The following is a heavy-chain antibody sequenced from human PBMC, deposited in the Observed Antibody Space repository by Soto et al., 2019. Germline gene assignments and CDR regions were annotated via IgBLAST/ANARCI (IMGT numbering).Heavy chain of an antibody. Sequence: QVQLVQSGAEVKKPGASVKVSCKASGYTFTSYGISWVRQAPGQGLEWMGWINAYNDNTNYAQKLQGRVTMTTDTSTSTAYEELRCLRFDDTAVYYCARDVGYGLIDNWGQGTLVTVSS. CDR3: ARDVGYGLIDN. CDR2: INAYNDNT. V-gene: IGHV1-18*01. CDR1: GYTFTSYG. D-gene: IGHD5-18*01. J-gene: IGHJ4*02.